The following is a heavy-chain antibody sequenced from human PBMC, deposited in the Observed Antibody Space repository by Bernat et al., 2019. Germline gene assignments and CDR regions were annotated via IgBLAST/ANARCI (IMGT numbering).Heavy chain of an antibody. CDR2: ISSSSSTI. V-gene: IGHV3-48*01. CDR3: ARGDDILTGYRNSRYFDY. J-gene: IGHJ4*02. CDR1: GFTFRSYS. D-gene: IGHD3-9*01. Sequence: EVQLVESGGGLVQPGGSLRLSCAASGFTFRSYSMNWVRQAPGKGLEWVSYISSSSSTIYYADSVKGRFTISRDNAKNSLYLQMNSLRAEDTAVYYCARGDDILTGYRNSRYFDYWGQGTLVTVSS.